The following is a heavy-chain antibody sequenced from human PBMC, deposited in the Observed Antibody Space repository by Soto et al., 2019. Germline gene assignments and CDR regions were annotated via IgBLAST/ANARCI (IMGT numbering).Heavy chain of an antibody. CDR2: ISDSGVNT. CDR3: VSWVYAHFEY. Sequence: PVGSLRLSCTTSVLTFRNHAMTCVRQAPDKGLEWVSTISDSGVNTHYADSVKGRFNISRDNSRNTLYLQMNSLRGEDTAVYYCVSWVYAHFEYWGQGTVVNVSS. J-gene: IGHJ4*02. CDR1: VLTFRNHA. V-gene: IGHV3-23*01. D-gene: IGHD2-8*01.